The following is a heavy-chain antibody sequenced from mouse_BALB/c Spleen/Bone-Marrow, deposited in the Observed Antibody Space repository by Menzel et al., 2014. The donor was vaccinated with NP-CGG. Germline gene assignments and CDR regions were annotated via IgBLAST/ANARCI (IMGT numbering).Heavy chain of an antibody. J-gene: IGHJ2*01. V-gene: IGHV6-6*02. D-gene: IGHD1-1*01. CDR3: TRQPYYGYFDY. Sequence: EVMLVESGGGLVQPGGSMKLSCVASGFTFSNYWMNWVRQSPEKGLEWVAEIRLKSNNYATHYAESVKGRFTISRDDSKSSVYLQMNNLRAEDTGIYYCTRQPYYGYFDYWGQGTPLTVSS. CDR1: GFTFSNYW. CDR2: IRLKSNNYAT.